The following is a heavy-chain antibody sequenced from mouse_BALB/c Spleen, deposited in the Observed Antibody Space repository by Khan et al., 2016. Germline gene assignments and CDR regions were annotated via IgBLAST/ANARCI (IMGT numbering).Heavy chain of an antibody. J-gene: IGHJ3*01. CDR3: ARGDYGNYAAY. Sequence: VQLQQSGAELVRPGASVKLSCKASGFNIKDNFIHWVKQRPEQGLECIGWIDPENGNTIYAPKFQGRASMTADTSSNTAYLQLSSLTSEDTAVYYCARGDYGNYAAYWGQGTLVTVSA. CDR2: IDPENGNT. D-gene: IGHD2-1*01. V-gene: IGHV14-1*02. CDR1: GFNIKDNF.